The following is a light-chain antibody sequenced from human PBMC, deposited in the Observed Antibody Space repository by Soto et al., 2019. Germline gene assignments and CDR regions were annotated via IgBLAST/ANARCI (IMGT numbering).Light chain of an antibody. CDR3: QQYYTYST. Sequence: AIRMTQSPSSLSASTGDRVTITCRASQGISSYLAWYQQKPGKAPNLLIYAASTLQSGVPSRFSGSASGTEFTLTISSLQPDDFATYYCQQYYTYSTFGQGTKVDIK. CDR1: QGISSY. CDR2: AAS. J-gene: IGKJ1*01. V-gene: IGKV1-8*01.